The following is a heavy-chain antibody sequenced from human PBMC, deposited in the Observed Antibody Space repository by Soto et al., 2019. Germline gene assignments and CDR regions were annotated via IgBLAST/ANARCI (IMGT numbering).Heavy chain of an antibody. Sequence: SGPTLVNPTQTLTLTCTFSGFSLSTSGMCVSWIRQPPGKALEWLALIDWDDDKYYSTSLKTRLTISKDTSKNQVVLTMTNMDPVDTATYYCARTPSYCSSTSCYNYYYYGMDVWGQGTTVTVSS. J-gene: IGHJ6*02. D-gene: IGHD2-2*01. CDR2: IDWDDDK. CDR1: GFSLSTSGMC. CDR3: ARTPSYCSSTSCYNYYYYGMDV. V-gene: IGHV2-70*01.